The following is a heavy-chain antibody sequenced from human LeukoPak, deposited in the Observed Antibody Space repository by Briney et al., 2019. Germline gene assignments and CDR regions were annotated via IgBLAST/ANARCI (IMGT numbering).Heavy chain of an antibody. D-gene: IGHD2-15*01. CDR1: GGSITSGDFC. J-gene: IGHJ4*02. Sequence: PSQTLSPTCTVSGGSITSGDFCWSWIRQPPRKCLEWIWYIYYSGNSGSTYYNPSLEGRVTISVDTSKNQFSLKLSSVTAADTAVYFCAGPRTPYYFNYWGQGTLVTVSS. CDR2: IYYSGNSGST. CDR3: AGPRTPYYFNY. V-gene: IGHV4-30-4*01.